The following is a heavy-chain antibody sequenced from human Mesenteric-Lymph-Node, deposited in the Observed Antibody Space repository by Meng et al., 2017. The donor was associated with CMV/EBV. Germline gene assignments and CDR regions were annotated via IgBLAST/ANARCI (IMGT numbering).Heavy chain of an antibody. CDR1: GGSFSGYY. D-gene: IGHD2-2*02. V-gene: IGHV4-34*01. J-gene: IGHJ4*02. CDR2: INHSGST. Sequence: SETLSLTCAVYGGSFSGYYWNWIRQPPGKGLEWIGEINHSGSTNYNPSLKNQFTISVDTSKNQFSLKVSSVTAADTAIYYCARQSYYCSTTNCYSSDYWGQGTLVTVSS. CDR3: ARQSYYCSTTNCYSSDY.